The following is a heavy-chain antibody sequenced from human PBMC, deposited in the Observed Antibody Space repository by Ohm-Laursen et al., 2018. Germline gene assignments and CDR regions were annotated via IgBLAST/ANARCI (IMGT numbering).Heavy chain of an antibody. J-gene: IGHJ6*02. CDR1: GFTFDDYI. CDR2: ISWDGVRT. D-gene: IGHD6-13*01. V-gene: IGHV3-43*01. CDR3: AKPQTAGTNYYYGMDV. Sequence: SLRLSCTASGFTFDDYIMHWVRQAPGKGLEWVSLISWDGVRTYYADSVKGRFTIPRDNSKNSLYLQMNSLRTEDTALYYCAKPQTAGTNYYYGMDVWGQGTTVTVSS.